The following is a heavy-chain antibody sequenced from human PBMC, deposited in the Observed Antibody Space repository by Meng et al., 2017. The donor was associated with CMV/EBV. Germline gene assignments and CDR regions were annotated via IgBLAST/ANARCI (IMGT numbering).Heavy chain of an antibody. D-gene: IGHD3-3*01. CDR3: ARDNRRGGVDY. Sequence: QLKKTGPVMVKPSQTLSVTCTVSGGSISSGDYYWSWIRQPPGKGLEWIGYIYYSGSTYYNPSLKSRVTISVDTSKNQFSLKLSSVTAADTAVYYCARDNRRGGVDYWGQGTLVTVSS. CDR1: GGSISSGDYY. J-gene: IGHJ4*02. CDR2: IYYSGST. V-gene: IGHV4-30-4*08.